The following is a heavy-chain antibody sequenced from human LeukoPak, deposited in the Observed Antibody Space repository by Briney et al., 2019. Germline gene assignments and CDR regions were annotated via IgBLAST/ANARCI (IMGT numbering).Heavy chain of an antibody. CDR1: GFTFSNAW. Sequence: GGSLRLSCAASGFTFSNAWMRWVRQAPGKGLESIGHIKSKADGGTTDYAAPVKGRFTISRDDSKNTLYLQMNSLKTEDTAVYYCTTRGYSYGRPFDYWGQGTLVTVSS. D-gene: IGHD5-18*01. J-gene: IGHJ4*02. CDR2: IKSKADGGTT. V-gene: IGHV3-15*01. CDR3: TTRGYSYGRPFDY.